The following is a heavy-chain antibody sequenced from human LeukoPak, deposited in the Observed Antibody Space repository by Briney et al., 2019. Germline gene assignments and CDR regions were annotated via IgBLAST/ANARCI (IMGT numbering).Heavy chain of an antibody. CDR3: ARGDSGSYFPDY. D-gene: IGHD1-26*01. J-gene: IGHJ4*02. CDR2: ISSNGGST. CDR1: GFTLSSYA. Sequence: GGSLRLSCVASGFTLSSYAMHWVREAPGTGLEYVSAISSNGGSTYYANSVKGRFTISRDNSKNTLYLQMGSLRAEDMAVYYCARGDSGSYFPDYWGQGTLVTVSS. V-gene: IGHV3-64*01.